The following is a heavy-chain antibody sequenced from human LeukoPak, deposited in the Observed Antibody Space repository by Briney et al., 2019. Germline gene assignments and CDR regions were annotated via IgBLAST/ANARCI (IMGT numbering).Heavy chain of an antibody. CDR1: GFTFSSYA. CDR3: AKDLSLYCGGDCYRNEFYFDY. CDR2: ISASGGRT. V-gene: IGHV3-23*01. Sequence: PGGSLRLSCAASGFTFSSYAMSWVRQAPGNGLEWVSAISASGGRTYYTNSVKGRFTISRDKSKNMLYLQMNSLRAEDTAVYYCAKDLSLYCGGDCYRNEFYFDYWGQGTLVTVSS. D-gene: IGHD2-21*02. J-gene: IGHJ4*02.